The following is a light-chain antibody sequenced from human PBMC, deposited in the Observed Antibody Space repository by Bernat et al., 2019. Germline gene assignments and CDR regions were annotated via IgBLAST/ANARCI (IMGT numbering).Light chain of an antibody. J-gene: IGKJ4*01. Sequence: DIQMTQSPSSLSASIGDRVTITCRASQTIGSYLNWFQQKPGKPPKVLIYEASSLQSGVPSRFNGSGSGTDFTLTISSLHAEDFATYFCQQSYSAVSLTFGGGTKVEIK. V-gene: IGKV1-39*01. CDR1: QTIGSY. CDR2: EAS. CDR3: QQSYSAVSLT.